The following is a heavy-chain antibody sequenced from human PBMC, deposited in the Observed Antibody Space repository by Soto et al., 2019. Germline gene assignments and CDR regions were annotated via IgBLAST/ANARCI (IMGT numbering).Heavy chain of an antibody. V-gene: IGHV3-23*01. J-gene: IGHJ3*02. Sequence: PGGSLRLSCAASGITFSSYAMSWVRQGTGKGQEWVSAISGSSGSTYYADSVKGRFTTSRNNSKNTLYLQTDSLRAEDTGGYYCATGAPDAFDIWDRVTMVT. CDR1: GITFSSYA. CDR3: ATGAPDAFDI. D-gene: IGHD1-26*01. CDR2: ISGSSGST.